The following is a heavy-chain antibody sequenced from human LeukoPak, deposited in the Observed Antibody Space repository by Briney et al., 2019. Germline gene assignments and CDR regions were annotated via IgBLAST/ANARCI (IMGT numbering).Heavy chain of an antibody. D-gene: IGHD2-15*01. J-gene: IGHJ6*03. CDR1: GFTFDDYG. Sequence: GGSLRLSCAASGFTFDDYGMSWVRQAPGKGLEWVSGINWNGGSTGYADSVKGRFTISRDNAKNTLSLQMTSLRAEDTAVYYCALVVEVTGYSYHYIDVWGKGTTVTVSS. V-gene: IGHV3-20*04. CDR3: ALVVEVTGYSYHYIDV. CDR2: INWNGGST.